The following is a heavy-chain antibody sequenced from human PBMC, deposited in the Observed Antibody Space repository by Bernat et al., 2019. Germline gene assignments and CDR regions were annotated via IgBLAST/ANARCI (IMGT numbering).Heavy chain of an antibody. J-gene: IGHJ6*02. Sequence: QMQLVESGGGVVQPGRSLRLSCAASGFTFSGYGMHWVRQAPGKGLEWVAVILYDGSNKFYADSVKGRFTISRDNSKNTLYLQMNRLRADDTAIYYCAKEFYYYGMDVWGQGTTVTVSS. CDR1: GFTFSGYG. V-gene: IGHV3-30*18. CDR3: AKEFYYYGMDV. CDR2: ILYDGSNK.